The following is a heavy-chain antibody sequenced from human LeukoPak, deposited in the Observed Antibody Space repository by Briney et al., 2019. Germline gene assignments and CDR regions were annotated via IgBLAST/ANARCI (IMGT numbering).Heavy chain of an antibody. CDR3: AELGITMIGGV. J-gene: IGHJ6*04. V-gene: IGHV3-48*03. D-gene: IGHD3-10*02. CDR2: ISSSGSTI. CDR1: GFTFSRYG. Sequence: GGSLRLSCAASGFTFSRYGMHWVRQAPGKGLEWVSYISSSGSTIYYADSVKGRFTISRDNAKNSLYLQMNSLRAEDTAVYYCAELGITMIGGVWGKGTTVTISS.